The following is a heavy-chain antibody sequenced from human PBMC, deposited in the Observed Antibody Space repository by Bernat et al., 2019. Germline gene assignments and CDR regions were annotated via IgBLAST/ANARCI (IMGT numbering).Heavy chain of an antibody. CDR2: IYSGSST. CDR1: GFTVSSNY. CDR3: AHIGYCSGGSCLGEPTEYFQH. D-gene: IGHD2-15*01. Sequence: EVQLVESGGGLIQPGGSLRLSCAASGFTVSSNYMSWVRQAPGKGLEWVSVIYSGSSTYYGDSVKGRFTSSRDNSTNTRYLQMNSLRAEDTAVYYCAHIGYCSGGSCLGEPTEYFQHWGQGTLVTVSS. V-gene: IGHV3-53*01. J-gene: IGHJ1*01.